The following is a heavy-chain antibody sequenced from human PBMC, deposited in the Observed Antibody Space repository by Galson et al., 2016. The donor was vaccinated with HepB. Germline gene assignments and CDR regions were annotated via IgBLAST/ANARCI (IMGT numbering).Heavy chain of an antibody. CDR1: GHNLNMYA. V-gene: IGHV1-3*01. CDR3: ATAPGRSVVRWIGLRRKEEWDKYSPIKWFDP. J-gene: IGHJ5*02. D-gene: IGHD1-26*01. CDR2: INSNNGSP. Sequence: SGHNLNMYAVHWVRQAPGHRPGWMGWINSNNGSPRYTHNFEGRITIARDTASGMVHMELSSMRSEDTAVYYCATAPGRSVVRWIGLRRKEEWDKYSPIKWFDPWGQGTPVTVPA.